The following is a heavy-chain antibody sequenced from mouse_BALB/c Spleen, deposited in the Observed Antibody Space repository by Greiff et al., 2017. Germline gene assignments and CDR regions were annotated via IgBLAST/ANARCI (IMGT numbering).Heavy chain of an antibody. D-gene: IGHD1-1*01. V-gene: IGHV14-4*02. CDR2: IDPENGDT. Sequence: EVQLQQSGAELVRSGASVKLSCTASGFNIKDYYMHWVKQRPEQGLEWIGWIDPENGDTEYAPKFQGKATMTADTSSNTAYLQLSSLTSEDTAVYYCNGGITTVVGFDYWGQGTTLTVSS. J-gene: IGHJ2*01. CDR1: GFNIKDYY. CDR3: NGGITTVVGFDY.